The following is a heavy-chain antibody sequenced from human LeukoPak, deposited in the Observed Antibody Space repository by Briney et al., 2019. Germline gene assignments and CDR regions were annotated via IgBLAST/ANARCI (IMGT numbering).Heavy chain of an antibody. D-gene: IGHD6-6*01. CDR2: ISGDGSMT. CDR1: GFSLRSYW. V-gene: IGHV3-74*01. Sequence: PGGSLRLSCSVSGFSLRSYWTHWVRQAPGKGLVWVSRISGDGSMTNYADSVKGRFTISRDNAKNTVYLKMNSLRAEDTAVYYCARYSSSSGGASHYFDYWGQGTLVTVSS. J-gene: IGHJ4*02. CDR3: ARYSSSSGGASHYFDY.